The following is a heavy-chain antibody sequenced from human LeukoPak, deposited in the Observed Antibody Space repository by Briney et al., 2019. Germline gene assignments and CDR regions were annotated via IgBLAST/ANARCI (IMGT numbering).Heavy chain of an antibody. J-gene: IGHJ4*02. CDR3: ARSPDILTGEKFDY. CDR2: MNPKSGGT. Sequence: ASVKVSCKASGYTFTGYYVHWVRQAPGQGLEWMGWMNPKSGGTNYAQKFEARVTMNRDTTISTAYMELSRLRFDDTAVYYCARSPDILTGEKFDYWGQGTLVTVSS. CDR1: GYTFTGYY. D-gene: IGHD3-9*01. V-gene: IGHV1-2*02.